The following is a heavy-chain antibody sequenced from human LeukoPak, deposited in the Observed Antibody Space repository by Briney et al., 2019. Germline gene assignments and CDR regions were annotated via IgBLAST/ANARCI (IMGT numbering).Heavy chain of an antibody. D-gene: IGHD5/OR15-5a*01. Sequence: ASVKVSCKASGYTFTSYYMHWVRQAPGQGLEWMGIINPNGGGTTYAQKFQGRVTMTRDMSTSTVYMDLSSLRYEDTAVYYSARLDPSLRGSTFDYWGQGTLVTVSS. CDR1: GYTFTSYY. J-gene: IGHJ4*02. CDR3: ARLDPSLRGSTFDY. V-gene: IGHV1-46*01. CDR2: INPNGGGT.